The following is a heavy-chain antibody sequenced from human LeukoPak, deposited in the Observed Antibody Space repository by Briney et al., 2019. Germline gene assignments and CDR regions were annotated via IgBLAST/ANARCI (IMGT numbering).Heavy chain of an antibody. CDR3: ARAVPHIVVVPAATQWSFDP. V-gene: IGHV1-2*04. CDR1: GYTFTGYY. D-gene: IGHD2-2*01. Sequence: ASVKVSCKASGYTFTGYYMHWVRQAPGQGLEWMGWINPNSGGTNYAQEFQGWVTMTRDTSISTAYMELSRLRSDDTAVYYCARAVPHIVVVPAATQWSFDPWGQGTLVTVSS. J-gene: IGHJ5*02. CDR2: INPNSGGT.